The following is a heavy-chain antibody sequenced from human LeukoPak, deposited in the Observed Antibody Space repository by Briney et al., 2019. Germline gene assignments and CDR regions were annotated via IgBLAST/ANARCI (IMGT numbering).Heavy chain of an antibody. CDR1: GFTFSSYG. D-gene: IGHD6-13*01. CDR2: ISYDGSNK. Sequence: PGRSLRLSCAASGFTFSSYGMHWVRQAPGKGLEWVAVISYDGSNKYYADSVKGRFTISRDNSKNTLYLQMNSLRAEDTAVYYCARDGFSSPSPADYWGQGTLVTVSS. J-gene: IGHJ4*02. V-gene: IGHV3-30*03. CDR3: ARDGFSSPSPADY.